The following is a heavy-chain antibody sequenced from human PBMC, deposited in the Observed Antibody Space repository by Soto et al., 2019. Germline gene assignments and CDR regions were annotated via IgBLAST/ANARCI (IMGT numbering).Heavy chain of an antibody. CDR1: GFTFSSYG. Sequence: QVQLVESGGGVVQPGRSLRLSCAASGFTFSSYGMHWVRQAPGKGLEWVAVISYDGSNKYSADSVKGRFTISRDNSKNTLYLQMNSLRAEDTAVYYCAKDDYDDAFDLWGQGTMVTVSS. D-gene: IGHD3-22*01. V-gene: IGHV3-30*18. CDR2: ISYDGSNK. CDR3: AKDDYDDAFDL. J-gene: IGHJ3*01.